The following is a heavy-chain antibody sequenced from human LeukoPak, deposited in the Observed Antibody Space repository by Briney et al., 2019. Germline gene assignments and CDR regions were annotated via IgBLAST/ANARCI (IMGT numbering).Heavy chain of an antibody. J-gene: IGHJ4*02. Sequence: SETLSLTCTVSGGSISSSSYYWGWIRQPPGKGLEWIGSIYYSGSTYYNPSLKSRVTISVETSKNQFSLKLSSVTAEDTAVYYCVRHKISIAAAGTIDYWGQGTLVTVSS. CDR3: VRHKISIAAAGTIDY. CDR2: IYYSGST. D-gene: IGHD6-13*01. V-gene: IGHV4-39*01. CDR1: GGSISSSSYY.